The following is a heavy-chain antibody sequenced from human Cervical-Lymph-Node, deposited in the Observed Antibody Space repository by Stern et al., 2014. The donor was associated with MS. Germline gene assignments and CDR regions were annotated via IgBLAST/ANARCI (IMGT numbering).Heavy chain of an antibody. CDR3: ARDVPYCNGETCHHVLGY. J-gene: IGHJ4*02. V-gene: IGHV1-69*01. CDR1: GGNFSIYA. CDR2: IIPVVDTA. D-gene: IGHD2/OR15-2a*01. Sequence: QVQLVESGAEVKKPGSSVKVSCKASGGNFSIYAISWVRQAPGEGLEWMGGIIPVVDTATYSQKFQGRVTITADESTTTAYMELRTLRSEDTATFYCARDVPYCNGETCHHVLGYWGQGTLVTVSS.